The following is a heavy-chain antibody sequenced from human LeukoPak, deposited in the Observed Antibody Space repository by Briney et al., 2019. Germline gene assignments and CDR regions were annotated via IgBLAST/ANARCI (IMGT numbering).Heavy chain of an antibody. CDR1: GFTFRDYY. V-gene: IGHV3-11*01. D-gene: IGHD3-9*01. J-gene: IGHJ6*02. CDR3: ARGTLLRYFDLLWAPATFGYGMDV. Sequence: GGSLRLSCAASGFTFRDYYMSWIRHAPGKGLEWVSYISSSGSTIYYADSVKGRFTISRDNAKNSLYLQMNSLRAEDTAVYYCARGTLLRYFDLLWAPATFGYGMDVWGQGTTATVSS. CDR2: ISSSGSTI.